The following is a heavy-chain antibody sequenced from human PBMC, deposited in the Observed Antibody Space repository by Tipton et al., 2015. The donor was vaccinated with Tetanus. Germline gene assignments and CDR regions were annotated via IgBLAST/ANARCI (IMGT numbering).Heavy chain of an antibody. V-gene: IGHV4-4*07. D-gene: IGHD2-15*01. J-gene: IGHJ3*02. CDR2: IYSGGST. CDR3: ARVLRYSTSGGWDDAFDI. Sequence: LRLSCAGSGFTFSGFYMSWIRQSAGRGLEWIGRIYSGGSTNYNPSLKSRVTMSMDTSKNQLSLKLKSVTVADTAVYFCARVLRYSTSGGWDDAFDIWGQGTRVTVSS. CDR1: GFTFSGFY.